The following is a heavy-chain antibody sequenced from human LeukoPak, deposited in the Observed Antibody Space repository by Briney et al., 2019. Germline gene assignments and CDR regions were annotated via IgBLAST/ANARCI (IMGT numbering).Heavy chain of an antibody. J-gene: IGHJ3*02. V-gene: IGHV3-30*02. D-gene: IGHD5-12*01. CDR3: AKDQFVMVATEPDAFDI. CDR2: IRYDGSDK. CDR1: GFTFSSYG. Sequence: PGGSLRLSCAASGFTFSSYGMHWVRQAPGKGLQWVSFIRYDGSDKYYADSVKGRFTISRDNSKTTLYMQMNSLRAEDTAVFYCAKDQFVMVATEPDAFDIWGQGTMVTVSS.